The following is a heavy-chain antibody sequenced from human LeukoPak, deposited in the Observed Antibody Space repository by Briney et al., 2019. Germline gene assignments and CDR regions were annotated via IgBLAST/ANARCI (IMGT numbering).Heavy chain of an antibody. CDR1: GGPFSSYA. J-gene: IGHJ6*02. Sequence: SVTVSCTASGGPFSSYAIYWVRHPPGQGLEWMGRIIPILGIVYYAQKFQARVTITADISTTTAYIELSSLRSEDAAVYYGAIGLRSYYDSHNSMDVWGQGTTVTVSS. D-gene: IGHD3-22*01. CDR2: IIPILGIV. V-gene: IGHV1-69*04. CDR3: AIGLRSYYDSHNSMDV.